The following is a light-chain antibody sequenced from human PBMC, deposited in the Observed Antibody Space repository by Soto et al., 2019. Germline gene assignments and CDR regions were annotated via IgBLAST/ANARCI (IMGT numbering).Light chain of an antibody. J-gene: IGLJ2*01. CDR2: DDS. Sequence: QSALTQPASVSGSPGQSITISCTGTSSDVGGYNYVSWYQQHPGKAPKLMIYDDSNRPSGVSNRFSGSKSGNTASLTNSGLQAEDEADYYCSSYTSSSTRVFGGGTQLPVL. V-gene: IGLV2-14*01. CDR1: SSDVGGYNY. CDR3: SSYTSSSTRV.